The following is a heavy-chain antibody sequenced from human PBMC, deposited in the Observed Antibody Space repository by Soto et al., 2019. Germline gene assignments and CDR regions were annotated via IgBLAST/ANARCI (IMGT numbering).Heavy chain of an antibody. CDR3: ARGLVIRPYYYHGMDV. CDR2: ISSIGST. Sequence: QVQLQESGPVLVKPSLTLSLTCTVSGGSISSGDYFWSWIRQSPGKGLEWIGYISSIGSTYYNPSLKNRVSVSRHTSKNQFSVKLSSVTTTDTAVYYCARGLVIRPYYYHGMDVWGQGTTVTVSS. CDR1: GGSISSGDYF. V-gene: IGHV4-30-4*01. J-gene: IGHJ6*02. D-gene: IGHD3-9*01.